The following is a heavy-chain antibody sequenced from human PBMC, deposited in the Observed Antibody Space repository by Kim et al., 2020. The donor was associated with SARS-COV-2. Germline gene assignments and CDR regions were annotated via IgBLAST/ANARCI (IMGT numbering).Heavy chain of an antibody. Sequence: GGSLRLSCSASGFTFSSYAMHWVRQAPGKGLEYVSAISSNGGSTYYADSVKGRFTISRDNSKNTLYLQMSSLRAEDTAVYYCVKGTMQGDIVVVVATYYFDYWGQGTLVTVSS. V-gene: IGHV3-64D*06. CDR3: VKGTMQGDIVVVVATYYFDY. D-gene: IGHD2-15*01. CDR1: GFTFSSYA. CDR2: ISSNGGST. J-gene: IGHJ4*02.